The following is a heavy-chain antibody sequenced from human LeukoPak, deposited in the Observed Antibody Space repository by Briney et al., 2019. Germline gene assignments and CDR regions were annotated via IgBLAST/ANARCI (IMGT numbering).Heavy chain of an antibody. V-gene: IGHV3-13*05. J-gene: IGHJ4*02. CDR3: ARRGCSNGICLDY. D-gene: IGHD2-8*01. Sequence: GGSLRLSCTASGFTFSSYDMHWVRQDKGKGLEWVSAISTAGDPYYLGSVKGRFTISRENAKNSFYLQMNSLRAGDTAVYYCARRGCSNGICLDYWGQGALVTVSS. CDR1: GFTFSSYD. CDR2: ISTAGDP.